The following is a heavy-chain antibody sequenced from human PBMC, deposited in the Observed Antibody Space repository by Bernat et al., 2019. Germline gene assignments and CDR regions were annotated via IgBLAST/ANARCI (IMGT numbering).Heavy chain of an antibody. CDR3: ARQSSAMEDY. J-gene: IGHJ4*02. V-gene: IGHV4-39*01. D-gene: IGHD2-2*01. CDR2: LYYSGST. Sequence: QLQLQESGPGLVKPSETLSLTCTVSGGSISSSSYYWAWIRQPPGKGLEWIGSLYYSGSTYYNPSLKSRVTISVDTSKNQFSLKVSSVTAADTAVYYCARQSSAMEDYRGQGTLVTVSS. CDR1: GGSISSSSYY.